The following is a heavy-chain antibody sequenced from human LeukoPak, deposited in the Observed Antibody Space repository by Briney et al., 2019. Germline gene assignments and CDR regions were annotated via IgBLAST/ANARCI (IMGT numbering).Heavy chain of an antibody. D-gene: IGHD3-22*01. CDR3: ARGVHVRVYDSNPHYGHY. J-gene: IGHJ4*02. V-gene: IGHV1-46*01. Sequence: EASVKLSCKASGYTFTSYYIFWVRQAPGQGLQWMGIINPRTGSTSYSQKFQGRVTMTRDMSTSTVYMELSSLRSEDTALYYCARGVHVRVYDSNPHYGHYWGQGTLVTVSS. CDR2: INPRTGST. CDR1: GYTFTSYY.